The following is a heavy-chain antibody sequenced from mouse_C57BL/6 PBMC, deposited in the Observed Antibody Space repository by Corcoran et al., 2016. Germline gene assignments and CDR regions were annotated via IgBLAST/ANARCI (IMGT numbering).Heavy chain of an antibody. CDR2: INPNNGGT. CDR3: ARYGYGSQYFDY. D-gene: IGHD1-1*01. Sequence: EVQLQQSGPELVKPGATVNISCKASGYTFTDYYMNWVKQSHGKSLEWMGDINPNNGGTSYNQKFKGKATLTVDKSSSTAYMELRSLTSEDSAVYYCARYGYGSQYFDYWGQGTTLTVSS. J-gene: IGHJ2*01. CDR1: GYTFTDYY. V-gene: IGHV1-26*01.